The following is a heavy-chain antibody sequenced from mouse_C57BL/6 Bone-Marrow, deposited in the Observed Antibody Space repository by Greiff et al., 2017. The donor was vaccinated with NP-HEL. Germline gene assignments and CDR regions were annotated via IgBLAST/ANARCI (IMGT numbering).Heavy chain of an antibody. V-gene: IGHV1-81*01. J-gene: IGHJ2*01. CDR1: GYTFTSYG. CDR3: ATGTRRGYFDY. D-gene: IGHD4-1*01. CDR2: IYPRSGNT. Sequence: LVESGAELARPGASVKLSCKASGYTFTSYGISWVKQRTGQGLEWIGEIYPRSGNTYYNEKFKGKATLTADKSSSTAYMELRSLTSEDSAVYFGATGTRRGYFDYWGQGTTLTVSS.